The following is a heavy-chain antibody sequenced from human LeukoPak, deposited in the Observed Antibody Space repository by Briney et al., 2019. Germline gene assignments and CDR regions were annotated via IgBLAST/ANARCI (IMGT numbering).Heavy chain of an antibody. CDR3: ARAVVQLERRGYFDY. CDR1: GGSISSSSYY. Sequence: PSETLSLTCTVSGGSISSSSYYWGWIRQPPGKGLEWIGSIYYSGSTYYNPSLKSRVTISVDTSKNQFSLKLSSVTAADTAVYYCARAVVQLERRGYFDYWGQGTLVTVSS. CDR2: IYYSGST. D-gene: IGHD1-1*01. J-gene: IGHJ4*02. V-gene: IGHV4-39*01.